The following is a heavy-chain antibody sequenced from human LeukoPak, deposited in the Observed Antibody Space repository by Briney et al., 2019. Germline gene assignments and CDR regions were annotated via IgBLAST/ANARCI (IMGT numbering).Heavy chain of an antibody. D-gene: IGHD4-23*01. V-gene: IGHV1-69*05. J-gene: IGHJ5*02. CDR3: ARDNSVEDIAWWFDP. CDR1: GGTFSSYA. Sequence: SVKVSCKASGGTFSSYAISWVRQAPGQGLEWMGGIIPIFGTANYAQKFQGRVTMTRDMSTSTDYMELSSLRSEDTAVYYCARDNSVEDIAWWFDPWGQGTLVTVSP. CDR2: IIPIFGTA.